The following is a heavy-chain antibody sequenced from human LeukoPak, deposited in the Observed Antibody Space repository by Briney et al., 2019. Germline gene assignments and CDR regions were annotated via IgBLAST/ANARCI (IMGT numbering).Heavy chain of an antibody. V-gene: IGHV4-59*08. CDR3: ARKTYCSGGRCYGENWFDP. Sequence: SETLSLTCTVTGGSISGYHWNWIRLSPGKGLEWIANIFYTGNADYNPSLESRVTISVDASKNEIYLTLSSVTAADTAIYYCARKTYCSGGRCYGENWFDPWGQGTLVTVSS. J-gene: IGHJ5*02. D-gene: IGHD2-15*01. CDR2: IFYTGNA. CDR1: GGSISGYH.